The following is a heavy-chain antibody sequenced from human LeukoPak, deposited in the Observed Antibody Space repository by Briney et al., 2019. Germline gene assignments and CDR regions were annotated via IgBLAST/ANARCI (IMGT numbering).Heavy chain of an antibody. V-gene: IGHV4-59*01. CDR3: ARDVAVAGDGGFDI. CDR2: IHYSGTT. CDR1: GASIFTYY. D-gene: IGHD6-19*01. J-gene: IGHJ3*02. Sequence: PSETLSLTCTVSGASIFTYYWSWIRQPPGEGLEYIGDIHYSGTTNYSPSLKSRVTISVGTSKNQFSLKLRSVTAADTAIYYCARDVAVAGDGGFDIWGQGTMVTVSS.